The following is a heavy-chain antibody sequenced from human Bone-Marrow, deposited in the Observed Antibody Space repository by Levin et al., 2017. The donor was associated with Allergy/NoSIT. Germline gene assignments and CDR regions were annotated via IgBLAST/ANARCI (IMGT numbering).Heavy chain of an antibody. J-gene: IGHJ6*02. Sequence: GASVKVSCTASGGTFSNNAISWVRQAPGQGLAWVGGIIPISGTPNYAEGFQGRVTITADESTNTAYMELSSLTSEDTAVYYCARENIPMLFPYGMDVWGQGTTVTVSS. D-gene: IGHD3/OR15-3a*01. CDR3: ARENIPMLFPYGMDV. CDR2: IIPISGTP. V-gene: IGHV1-69*13. CDR1: GGTFSNNA.